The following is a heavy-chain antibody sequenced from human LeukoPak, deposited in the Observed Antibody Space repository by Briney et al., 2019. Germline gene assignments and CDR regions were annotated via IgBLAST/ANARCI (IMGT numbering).Heavy chain of an antibody. D-gene: IGHD5-18*01. CDR3: AKTHLWTVDY. J-gene: IGHJ4*02. V-gene: IGHV3-23*01. Sequence: PGGSLRLSCAASGFTFNSYAMSRVRQAPGKGLEWVSTIGDSVGSTYYADSVKGRFTISRDDSKNTLSLQMSSLRAEDTAVYYCAKTHLWTVDYWGQGTLVSVSS. CDR1: GFTFNSYA. CDR2: IGDSVGST.